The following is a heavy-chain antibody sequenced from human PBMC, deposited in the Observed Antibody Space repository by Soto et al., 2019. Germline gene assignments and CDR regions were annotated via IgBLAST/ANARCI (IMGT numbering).Heavy chain of an antibody. J-gene: IGHJ4*02. CDR1: GFTFSSYA. V-gene: IGHV3-23*01. CDR3: AKAMGSSSWYILDREYDY. Sequence: GGSLRLSCAASGFTFSSYAMSWVRQSPGKGLEWVSAISGSGGSTYCADSVKGRFTISRDNSKNTLYLQTNSLRAEDTAVYYCAKAMGSSSWYILDREYDYWGQGTLVTVSS. D-gene: IGHD6-13*01. CDR2: ISGSGGST.